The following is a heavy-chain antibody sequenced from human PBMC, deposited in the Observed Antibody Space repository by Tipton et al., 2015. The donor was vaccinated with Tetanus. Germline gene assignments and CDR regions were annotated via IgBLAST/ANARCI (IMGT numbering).Heavy chain of an antibody. D-gene: IGHD3-10*01. Sequence: QSGAEVKKPGASVKVSCKASGGTFSSYAISWVRQAPGQGLEWMGGIIPIFGTANYAQKFQGRVTITADESTSTAYMELSSLRSEDTAVYYCARDKRIGEFRGGGDYGMDVWGQGTTVTVSS. J-gene: IGHJ6*02. CDR1: GGTFSSYA. CDR3: ARDKRIGEFRGGGDYGMDV. CDR2: IIPIFGTA. V-gene: IGHV1-69*13.